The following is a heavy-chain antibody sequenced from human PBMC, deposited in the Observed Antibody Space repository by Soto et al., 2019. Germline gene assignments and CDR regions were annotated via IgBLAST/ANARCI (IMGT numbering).Heavy chain of an antibody. CDR2: ISYDGSNK. CDR3: AKVHSNMSTLGGVIV. J-gene: IGHJ4*02. D-gene: IGHD3-16*02. V-gene: IGHV3-30*18. CDR1: GFTFSSYG. Sequence: QVQLVESGGGVVQPGRSLRLSCAASGFTFSSYGMHWVRQAPGKGLEWVAVISYDGSNKYYADSVKGRFTISRDNSKNTLSLQMNIVRSEDTAVYYCAKVHSNMSTLGGVIVWGQGTLVTVSS.